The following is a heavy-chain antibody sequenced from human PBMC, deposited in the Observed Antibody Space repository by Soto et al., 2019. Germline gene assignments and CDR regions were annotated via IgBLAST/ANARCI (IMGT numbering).Heavy chain of an antibody. D-gene: IGHD3-10*01. Sequence: EVTLLESGGGLVQPGGSLRLSCEASGFSFSNFALGWVRQAPGKGLEWVSSITGSGGSAFYADSVKGRFTVSRDNSKSTLSLQMNSLRAEDTAVYYCAKERMLLWFGQFNVWGQGALVTVSS. J-gene: IGHJ4*02. V-gene: IGHV3-23*01. CDR2: ITGSGGSA. CDR1: GFSFSNFA. CDR3: AKERMLLWFGQFNV.